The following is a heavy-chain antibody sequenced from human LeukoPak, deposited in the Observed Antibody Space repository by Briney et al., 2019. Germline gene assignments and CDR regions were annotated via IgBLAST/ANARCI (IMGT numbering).Heavy chain of an antibody. CDR2: IYYSGNT. CDR1: GGSISTYY. V-gene: IGHV4-59*08. D-gene: IGHD2-2*01. J-gene: IGHJ4*02. Sequence: SETLSLTCTVSGGSISTYYWSWIRQPPGKGLEWIGYIYYSGNTDYNPSLKSRVTTSVDTSKNQFSLKLSSVTAADTAVYYCARHSDECSSTSCQIFDYWGQGTLVTVSS. CDR3: ARHSDECSSTSCQIFDY.